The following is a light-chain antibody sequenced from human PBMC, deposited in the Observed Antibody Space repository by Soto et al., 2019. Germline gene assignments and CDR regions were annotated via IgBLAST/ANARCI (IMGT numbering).Light chain of an antibody. CDR2: GAS. CDR1: QSVSSN. J-gene: IGKJ1*01. Sequence: EIVMTQSPATLSVSPGERATLSCRASQSVSSNLAWYQQKPGQAPRLLIYGASTRATGIPARFSGSGSGTEFTLTISRLQSEEFAVYYCQQYNNWPQTFGQGTKVEIK. V-gene: IGKV3-15*01. CDR3: QQYNNWPQT.